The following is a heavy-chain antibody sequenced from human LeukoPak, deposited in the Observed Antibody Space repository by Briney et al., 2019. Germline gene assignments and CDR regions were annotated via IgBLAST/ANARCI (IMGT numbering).Heavy chain of an antibody. J-gene: IGHJ1*01. Sequence: PGGSLRLSCAASGFTFSSYAMHWVRQAPGKGLEWVAVISYDGSNKYYADSVKGRFTISRDNSKNTLYLQMNSLRAEDTAVYYCARDARTSSWEYFQHWGQGTLVTVSS. V-gene: IGHV3-30-3*01. CDR2: ISYDGSNK. CDR1: GFTFSSYA. CDR3: ARDARTSSWEYFQH.